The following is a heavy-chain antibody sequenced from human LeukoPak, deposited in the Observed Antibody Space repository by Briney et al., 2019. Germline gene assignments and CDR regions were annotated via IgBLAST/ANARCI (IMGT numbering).Heavy chain of an antibody. D-gene: IGHD2-2*01. CDR1: GFTFSSYE. V-gene: IGHV3-48*03. Sequence: PGGSLTLSCAASGFTFSSYEMNWVRQAPGKGLEWVSYISSSGSTIYYADSVKGRFTISRHNAKHSLYLQMNSLSAEDTAVYYCARLYCSSTSCYGVSGMDVWGQGTTVTVSS. CDR3: ARLYCSSTSCYGVSGMDV. CDR2: ISSSGSTI. J-gene: IGHJ6*02.